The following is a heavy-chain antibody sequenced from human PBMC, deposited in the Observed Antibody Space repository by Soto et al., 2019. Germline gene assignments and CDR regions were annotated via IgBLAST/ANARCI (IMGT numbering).Heavy chain of an antibody. Sequence: GGSLRLSCAASGFTVSSNYMSWVRQAPGKGLEWVSVIYSGGSTYYADSVKGRLTNSRDNSKNTLYLQMNSLRAEDTAVYYCARVWNGYFDYWGQGTQVTVSS. V-gene: IGHV3-66*01. CDR1: GFTVSSNY. CDR2: IYSGGST. D-gene: IGHD1-1*01. J-gene: IGHJ4*02. CDR3: ARVWNGYFDY.